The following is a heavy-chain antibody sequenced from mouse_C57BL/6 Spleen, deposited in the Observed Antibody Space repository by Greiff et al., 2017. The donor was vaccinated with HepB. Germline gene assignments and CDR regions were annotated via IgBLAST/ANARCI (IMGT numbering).Heavy chain of an antibody. J-gene: IGHJ4*01. CDR2: ISNLAYSI. CDR3: ARQGFYDGYYDAMDY. V-gene: IGHV5-15*01. D-gene: IGHD2-3*01. CDR1: GFTFSDYG. Sequence: EVKLQESGGGLVQPGGSLKLSCAASGFTFSDYGMAWVRQAPRKGPEWVAFISNLAYSIYYADTVTGRFTISRENAKNTLYLEMSSLRSEDTAMYYCARQGFYDGYYDAMDYWGQGTSVTVSS.